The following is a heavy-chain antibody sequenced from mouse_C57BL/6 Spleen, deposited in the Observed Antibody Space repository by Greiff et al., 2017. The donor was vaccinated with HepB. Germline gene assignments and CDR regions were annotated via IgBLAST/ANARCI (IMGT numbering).Heavy chain of an antibody. CDR2: ISSGGSYT. J-gene: IGHJ4*01. CDR3: SRQVINYYAMDY. D-gene: IGHD1-1*01. V-gene: IGHV5-6*01. CDR1: GFTFSSYG. Sequence: EVMLVESGGDLVKPGGSLKLSCAASGFTFSSYGMSWVRQTPDKRLEWVATISSGGSYTYYPDSVKGRFTISRDNAKNTLYLQMSSLKSEDTAMYYCSRQVINYYAMDYWGQGTSVTVAS.